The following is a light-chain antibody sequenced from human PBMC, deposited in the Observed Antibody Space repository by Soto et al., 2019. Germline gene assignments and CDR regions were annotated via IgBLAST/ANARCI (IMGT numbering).Light chain of an antibody. Sequence: QPVLTQPASVSGSPGQSITISCTGTSSDVGGYNYVSWYQQHPGKAPKLMIYDVTNRPSGVSNRFSGSKSGNTASLTISGLQAEDKSYYLCSSYTSSSSYVVFGGGTKLTVL. CDR2: DVT. V-gene: IGLV2-14*01. CDR1: SSDVGGYNY. CDR3: SSYTSSSSYVV. J-gene: IGLJ2*01.